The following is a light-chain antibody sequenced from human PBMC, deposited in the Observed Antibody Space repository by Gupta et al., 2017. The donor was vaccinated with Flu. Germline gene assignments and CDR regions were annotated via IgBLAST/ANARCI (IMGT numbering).Light chain of an antibody. Sequence: QPVLTQPSSLSASPGASASLTCTLRSGIDVGPYNIYWYQQKPGSPPQYIMRYRSDSDKQQGSGVPSRFSGSKVASANAGFLFISGLQSDDDADYYCMMWHRSAWVFGGGTKLTVL. J-gene: IGLJ3*02. CDR1: SGIDVGPYN. V-gene: IGLV5-45*02. CDR3: MMWHRSAWV. CDR2: YRSDSDK.